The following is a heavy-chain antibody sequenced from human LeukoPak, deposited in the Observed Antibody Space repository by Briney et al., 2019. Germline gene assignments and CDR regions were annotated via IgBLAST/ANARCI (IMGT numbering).Heavy chain of an antibody. D-gene: IGHD3-22*01. CDR2: ISSSSSYI. Sequence: GGSLRLSCAASGFTFSSYSMNWVRQAPGKGLEWVSSISSSSSYIYYADSVKGRFTISRDNAKNSLYLQMNSLRAEDTASYYCARATHYYESSGYDYWGQGTLVTVSS. J-gene: IGHJ4*02. V-gene: IGHV3-21*04. CDR3: ARATHYYESSGYDY. CDR1: GFTFSSYS.